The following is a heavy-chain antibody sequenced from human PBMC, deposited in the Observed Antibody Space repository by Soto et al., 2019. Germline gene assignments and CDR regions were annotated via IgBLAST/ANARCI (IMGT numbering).Heavy chain of an antibody. CDR3: ARSVDP. Sequence: PSETPSITCTVCGGSICSGGYYWSWIRQHPGKGLEWIGYIYYSGSTYYNPSLKSRVTISVDTSKNQFSLKLSSVTAADTAVYYCARSVDPWGQGTLVTVSS. CDR1: GGSICSGGYY. CDR2: IYYSGST. J-gene: IGHJ5*02. V-gene: IGHV4-31*03.